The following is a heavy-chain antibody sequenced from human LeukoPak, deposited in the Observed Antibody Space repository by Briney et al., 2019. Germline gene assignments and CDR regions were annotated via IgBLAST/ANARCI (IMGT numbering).Heavy chain of an antibody. CDR2: VGAGGGST. CDR1: GFTFRNYV. D-gene: IGHD3-10*01. J-gene: IGHJ6*04. Sequence: PGGSLRLSCAVSGFTFRNYVMNWVRQAPGKGLEWVSAVGAGGGSTYYADSVKGRFTISRDNSKNTLSLEMNSLRADDTAVYYCAKGTTDYGSGYGMDVWGKGTTVTVSS. V-gene: IGHV3-23*01. CDR3: AKGTTDYGSGYGMDV.